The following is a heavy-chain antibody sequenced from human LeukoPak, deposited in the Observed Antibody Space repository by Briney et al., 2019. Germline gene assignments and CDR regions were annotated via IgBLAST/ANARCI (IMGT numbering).Heavy chain of an antibody. V-gene: IGHV4/OR15-8*01. J-gene: IGHJ5*02. CDR2: IYHSGST. CDR1: GGSISNTNW. Sequence: PSETLSLTCGVSGGSISNTNWWTWVRQPPGKGLEWIGEIYHSGSTNYNPSLKSRVTISVDKSKNQFSLKLSSVTAADTAVYYCARTSRINMVLVPWGQGTLVTVSS. D-gene: IGHD3-10*01. CDR3: ARTSRINMVLVP.